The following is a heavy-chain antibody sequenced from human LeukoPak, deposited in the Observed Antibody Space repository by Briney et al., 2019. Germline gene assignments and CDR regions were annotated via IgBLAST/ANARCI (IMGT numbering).Heavy chain of an antibody. D-gene: IGHD3-9*01. V-gene: IGHV4-59*08. CDR1: GGSFSGYY. Sequence: SETLSLTCAVYGGSFSGYYWSWIRQPPGKGLEWIGYIYYSGSTNYNPSLKSRVTISVDTSRNQFSLKLSSVTAADTAVYYCARHGRYFDWLQYYFDYWGQGTLVTVSS. CDR2: IYYSGST. J-gene: IGHJ4*02. CDR3: ARHGRYFDWLQYYFDY.